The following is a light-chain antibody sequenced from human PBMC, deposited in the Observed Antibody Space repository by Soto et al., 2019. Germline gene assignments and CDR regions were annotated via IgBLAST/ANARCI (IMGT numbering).Light chain of an antibody. V-gene: IGKV3-15*01. CDR2: YAS. Sequence: EILITHTPATLSVSPGERATLSCRASQSVSRNLAWYQHRPGQSPRLLLYYASTRATGVPARFSGSGSGTDFTLAISSLQSEDFATYYCQQYHNWPITFGQGTRLEI. J-gene: IGKJ5*01. CDR3: QQYHNWPIT. CDR1: QSVSRN.